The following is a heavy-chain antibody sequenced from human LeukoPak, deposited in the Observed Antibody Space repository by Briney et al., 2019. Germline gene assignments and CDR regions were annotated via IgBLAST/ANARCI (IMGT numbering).Heavy chain of an antibody. Sequence: GGSLRLSCAASGFSFNSYDMHWVRQAPGKGLEWGSYISGSSSTIYYADSVKGRFTISRDNGKNTLYLQMNSLRAEDTAVYYCARGSTYYDSSGQVPFDYWGQGTLVTVSS. CDR2: ISGSSSTI. D-gene: IGHD3-22*01. CDR1: GFSFNSYD. J-gene: IGHJ4*02. V-gene: IGHV3-48*01. CDR3: ARGSTYYDSSGQVPFDY.